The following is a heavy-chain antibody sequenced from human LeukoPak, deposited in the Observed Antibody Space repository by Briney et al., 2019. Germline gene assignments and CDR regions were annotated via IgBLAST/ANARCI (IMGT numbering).Heavy chain of an antibody. CDR1: GFTFSRNW. CDR2: INGDGSST. J-gene: IGHJ4*02. D-gene: IGHD1-1*01. Sequence: PGGSLRLSCAASGFTFSRNWMHWVRQAPGKGLVWVSRINGDGSSTNYADSVKGRFTISRDNAKNTLSLQMSSLRAEDTAAYYCVRTIGTTVFDYWGQGNLVTVSS. V-gene: IGHV3-74*01. CDR3: VRTIGTTVFDY.